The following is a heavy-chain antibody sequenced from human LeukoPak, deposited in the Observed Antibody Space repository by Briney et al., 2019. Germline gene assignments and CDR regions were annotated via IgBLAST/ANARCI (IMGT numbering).Heavy chain of an antibody. D-gene: IGHD6-19*01. CDR1: GYSFTSYW. Sequence: GESLKISCKGSGYSFTSYWIGWVRQMPGKGLEWMGIIYPGDSDTRYSPSFQGQVTISADKSIGTAYLQWSSLKTSDTAMYYCARLYGSGWYSEAFDYWGQGTLVTVSS. CDR2: IYPGDSDT. J-gene: IGHJ4*02. CDR3: ARLYGSGWYSEAFDY. V-gene: IGHV5-51*01.